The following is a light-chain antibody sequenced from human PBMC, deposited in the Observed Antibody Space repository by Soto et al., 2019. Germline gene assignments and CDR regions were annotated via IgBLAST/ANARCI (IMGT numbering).Light chain of an antibody. Sequence: ETVLTQSPGTVSLSPGERATLSCRTSQSVNSNYLAWYQQKPGQAPRLLIYGVFNRATGIPDRFSGSGSGTAFTLTISGLEPEESAVYYCHHYDGSPRTFGQGTKLEIK. V-gene: IGKV3-20*01. J-gene: IGKJ2*01. CDR1: QSVNSNY. CDR2: GVF. CDR3: HHYDGSPRT.